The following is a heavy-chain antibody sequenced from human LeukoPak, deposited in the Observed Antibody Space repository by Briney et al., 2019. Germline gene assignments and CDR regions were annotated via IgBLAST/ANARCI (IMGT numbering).Heavy chain of an antibody. CDR3: ARARYCSSTSCYRPFDY. V-gene: IGHV1-8*03. CDR2: MNPNSGNT. D-gene: IGHD2-2*01. Sequence: GASVKVSCKASGYTFTGYYMHWVRQAPGQGLEWMGWMNPNSGNTGYAQKFQGRVTITRNTSISTAYMELSSLRSEDTAVYYCARARYCSSTSCYRPFDYWGQGTLVTVSS. CDR1: GYTFTGYY. J-gene: IGHJ4*02.